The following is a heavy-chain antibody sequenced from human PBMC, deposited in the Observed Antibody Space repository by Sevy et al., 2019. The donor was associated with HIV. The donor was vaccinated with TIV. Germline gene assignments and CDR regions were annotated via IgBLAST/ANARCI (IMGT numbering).Heavy chain of an antibody. Sequence: GGSLRLSCAASGFTFSSFAMSWVRQVPGKGLEWVSCINGRGGSTYYADSVKGRVTLSRDNSKNTLFLQMDSLRAEDTAIYYCARPTPRIAASSAAFFDYWGQGTLVTVSS. V-gene: IGHV3-23*01. CDR3: ARPTPRIAASSAAFFDY. CDR1: GFTFSSFA. CDR2: INGRGGST. D-gene: IGHD6-13*01. J-gene: IGHJ4*02.